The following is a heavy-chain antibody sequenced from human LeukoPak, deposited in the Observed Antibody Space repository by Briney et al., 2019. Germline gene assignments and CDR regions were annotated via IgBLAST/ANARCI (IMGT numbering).Heavy chain of an antibody. Sequence: PSETLSLTCTVSGGSISIIDYYGGWIRQPPGKGLEWIGSISYSGTYYNPSLKSRLTISVDTPKNQFSLKLTSVTAADTAVYYCARRTSYPVGAIDCWGQGTLVTVSS. CDR3: ARRTSYPVGAIDC. V-gene: IGHV4-39*01. D-gene: IGHD1-26*01. J-gene: IGHJ4*02. CDR1: GGSISIIDYY. CDR2: ISYSGT.